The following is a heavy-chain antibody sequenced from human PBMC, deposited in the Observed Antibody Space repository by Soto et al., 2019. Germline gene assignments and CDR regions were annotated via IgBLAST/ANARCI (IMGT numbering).Heavy chain of an antibody. CDR2: ISSSSTTI. J-gene: IGHJ4*02. CDR3: TKEGGAGSGYFLPFDY. V-gene: IGHV3-48*02. CDR1: GFTFKNYG. D-gene: IGHD5-12*01. Sequence: EVQLVDSGGGLVQPGGSLRLSCAASGFTFKNYGMNWVRQAPGKGLEWVSYISSSSTTIYYADSVKGRFTISRDNAKNSLYLQMNDLGDEDTAVYYCTKEGGAGSGYFLPFDYWGQGTLVTVSS.